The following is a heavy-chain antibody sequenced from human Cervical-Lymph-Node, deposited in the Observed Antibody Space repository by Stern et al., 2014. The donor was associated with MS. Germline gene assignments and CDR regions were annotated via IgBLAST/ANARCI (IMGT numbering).Heavy chain of an antibody. J-gene: IGHJ6*02. D-gene: IGHD1-26*01. CDR1: GLTFSSYG. V-gene: IGHV3-23*04. CDR3: AKESGSYDYYYFGMDV. CDR2: ISGSGADT. Sequence: EVQLAESGGGLVQPGGSLRLSCTASGLTFSSYGMSWVRQAPGTGLEWVSVISGSGADTYYGGSVKGRFTISRDNSKNTLYLRMNSLRAEDTAVYYCAKESGSYDYYYFGMDVWGQGTTVIVSS.